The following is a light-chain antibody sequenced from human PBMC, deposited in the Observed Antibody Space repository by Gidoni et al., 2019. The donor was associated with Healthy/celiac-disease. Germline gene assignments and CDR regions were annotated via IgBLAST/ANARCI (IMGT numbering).Light chain of an antibody. Sequence: IVLTQSPATLSLSPGERATLSCRASQSVSSYLAWYQQKPGQAPRLLIYDASNRATGIPARFSGSGSGTDFTLTISSLEPEDFAVYYCQQRSNWPGVTFXPXTKVDIK. CDR2: DAS. CDR3: QQRSNWPGVT. J-gene: IGKJ3*01. CDR1: QSVSSY. V-gene: IGKV3-11*01.